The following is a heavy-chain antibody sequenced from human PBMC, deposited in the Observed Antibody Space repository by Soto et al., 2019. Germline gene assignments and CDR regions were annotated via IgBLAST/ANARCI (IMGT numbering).Heavy chain of an antibody. J-gene: IGHJ4*02. CDR2: IYYSGST. Sequence: SETLSLTCTVSGGSISSYYWSWIRQPPGKGLEWIGYIYYSGSTNYNPSLKSRVTISVDTSKNQFSLKLSSVTAADTAVYYCARDMGYSSSWYGLGFDYWGQGTLVTVSS. CDR3: ARDMGYSSSWYGLGFDY. CDR1: GGSISSYY. D-gene: IGHD6-13*01. V-gene: IGHV4-59*01.